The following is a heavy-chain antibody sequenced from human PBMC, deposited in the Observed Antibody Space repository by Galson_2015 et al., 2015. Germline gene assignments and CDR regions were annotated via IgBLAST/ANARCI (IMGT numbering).Heavy chain of an antibody. Sequence: SVKVSCKASGYTFTSYGISWVRQAPGQGLEWMGWISAYNGNTNYAQKLQGRVTMTTDTSTSTAYMELRSLRSDDTAVYYCARDELVVAPTSCYDIDVWGQATPVTVSS. CDR1: GYTFTSYG. J-gene: IGHJ6*02. CDR2: ISAYNGNT. CDR3: ARDELVVAPTSCYDIDV. V-gene: IGHV1-18*01. D-gene: IGHD2-15*01.